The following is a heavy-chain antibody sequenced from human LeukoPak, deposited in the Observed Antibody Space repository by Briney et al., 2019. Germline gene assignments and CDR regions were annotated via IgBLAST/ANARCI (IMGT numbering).Heavy chain of an antibody. Sequence: GGSLRLSCAASGFTFSSYAMSWVRQAPGKRLEWVSAISGSGGRTYYADSVKGRFTISRDNSKNTLYLQMNSLRAEDTAVYYCAKAPVAATMDYWGQGTLVTVSS. CDR1: GFTFSSYA. J-gene: IGHJ4*02. CDR3: AKAPVAATMDY. D-gene: IGHD2-15*01. V-gene: IGHV3-23*01. CDR2: ISGSGGRT.